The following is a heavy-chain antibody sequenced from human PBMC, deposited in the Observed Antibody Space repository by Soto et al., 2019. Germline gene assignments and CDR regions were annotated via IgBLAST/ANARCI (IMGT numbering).Heavy chain of an antibody. CDR1: GASISNTDW. J-gene: IGHJ4*02. V-gene: IGHV4-4*02. Sequence: SETLSLTCAVSGASISNTDWCSCVRQPPGKGLDWTGEIYPSAPTNCDPSLKSRVTISLDKSKRLFSLTLTSLTVADTAVYYCAIPGAGDFDYWGQGTLVTVSS. CDR2: IYPSAPT. CDR3: AIPGAGDFDY. D-gene: IGHD1-26*01.